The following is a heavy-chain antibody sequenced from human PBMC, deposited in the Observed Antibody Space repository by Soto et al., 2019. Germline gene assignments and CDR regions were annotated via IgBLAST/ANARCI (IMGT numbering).Heavy chain of an antibody. J-gene: IGHJ1*01. Sequence: QVPLVESGGGLVKPGGSLRLSCVVSAFSFSDYYGSWIRQAPEKGLECISYISSDGTTTYYADSVKGRFTISRDNTKNSLSLQMDSLRADDTAVYYCARGHQYFQYWGQGTLVTVSS. CDR3: ARGHQYFQY. V-gene: IGHV3-11*01. CDR1: AFSFSDYY. CDR2: ISSDGTTT.